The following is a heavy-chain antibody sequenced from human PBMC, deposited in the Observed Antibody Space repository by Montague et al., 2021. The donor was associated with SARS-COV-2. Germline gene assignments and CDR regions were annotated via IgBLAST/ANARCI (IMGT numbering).Heavy chain of an antibody. J-gene: IGHJ4*02. CDR2: IYHGGST. Sequence: SETLSLTCAVSGGSISSGNWWSWVRQPPGKGLEWIGEIYHGGSTNYNPSLKSRVTISLDKSKNQFSLNLSSATAADTAVYYCARFFSSWTDWGQGTLVTVSS. CDR1: GGSISSGNW. CDR3: ARFFSSWTD. D-gene: IGHD6-13*01. V-gene: IGHV4-4*02.